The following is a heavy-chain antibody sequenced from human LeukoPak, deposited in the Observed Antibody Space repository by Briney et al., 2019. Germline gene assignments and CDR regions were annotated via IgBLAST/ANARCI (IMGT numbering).Heavy chain of an antibody. J-gene: IGHJ4*02. CDR2: IRTDGGEK. Sequence: PGGSLRLSCAASGFTFRNYGMHWVRQAPGKGLEWVASIRTDGGEKYHADSVQGRFSISRDNSKNTLYLQMDSLRAEDTALYYCARIGYSTSWATFDYWGQGTLVTVSS. CDR1: GFTFRNYG. CDR3: ARIGYSTSWATFDY. D-gene: IGHD6-13*01. V-gene: IGHV3-30*02.